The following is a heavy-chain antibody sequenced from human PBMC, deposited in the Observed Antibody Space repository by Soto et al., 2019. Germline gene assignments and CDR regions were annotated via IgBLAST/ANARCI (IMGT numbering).Heavy chain of an antibody. CDR3: ARRYGSGLDY. CDR2: IYYSGST. D-gene: IGHD3-10*01. J-gene: IGHJ4*02. CDR1: GGAISSYY. Sequence: QVQLQESGPGLVKPADTMSLTCTVSGGAISSYYWSWIRQTPGKGLEWIWYIYYSGSTNYNPSLKSRVTISVDTSKNQFALKLSSVTAADTAVYYWARRYGSGLDYWGQGTLVTVSS. V-gene: IGHV4-59*08.